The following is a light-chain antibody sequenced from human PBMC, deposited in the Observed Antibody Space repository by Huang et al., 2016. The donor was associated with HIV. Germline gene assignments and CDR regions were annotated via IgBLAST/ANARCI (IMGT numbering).Light chain of an antibody. CDR3: QQLNSYPLT. Sequence: IQLTQSSSSLSASLGDRVTITFRASQGIITDLAWYQQKPGKAPKLLIEAASTLESGVPSRFSVGGSGTNFTLTISSLQPEDFATYYCQQLNSYPLTFGGGTEVEIK. CDR1: QGIITD. CDR2: AAS. J-gene: IGKJ4*01. V-gene: IGKV1-9*01.